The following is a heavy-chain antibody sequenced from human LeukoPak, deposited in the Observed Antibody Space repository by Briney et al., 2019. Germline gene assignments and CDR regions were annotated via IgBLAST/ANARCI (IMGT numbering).Heavy chain of an antibody. CDR1: GGTFSSYA. CDR2: IIPIFGTA. Sequence: GASVKVSCKASGGTFSSYAIRWVRQAPGQGLEWMGGIIPIFGTANYAQKFQGRVTITTDESTSTAYMELSSLRSEDTAVYYCARARGDIVATITYYYYMDVWGKGTTVTVSS. CDR3: ARARGDIVATITYYYYMDV. J-gene: IGHJ6*03. V-gene: IGHV1-69*05. D-gene: IGHD5-12*01.